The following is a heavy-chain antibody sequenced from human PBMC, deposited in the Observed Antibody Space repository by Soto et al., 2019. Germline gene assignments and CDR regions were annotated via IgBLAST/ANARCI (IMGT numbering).Heavy chain of an antibody. CDR2: IIPVFGTA. D-gene: IGHD1-26*01. Sequence: QVQLVQSGAEVKKPGSSVKVSCKASGGVFRNYAINWVRQAPGRGLEWMGGIIPVFGTADYPQKFQGRVTSTADESTTRAYMELTSLKTENTAVYFCARDRGGSYSFDSWGQGTLVTVAS. CDR3: ARDRGGSYSFDS. J-gene: IGHJ5*01. CDR1: GGVFRNYA. V-gene: IGHV1-69*01.